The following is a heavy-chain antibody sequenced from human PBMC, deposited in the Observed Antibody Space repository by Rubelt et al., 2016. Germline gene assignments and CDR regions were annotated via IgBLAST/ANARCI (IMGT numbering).Heavy chain of an antibody. CDR1: GNSVSSGDYY. D-gene: IGHD2-2*02. CDR3: ARVVRAAIGSSRSFDY. Sequence: QVQLQESGPGLVKPSETLSLTCSVSGNSVSSGDYYWSWIRQPPGKELEWIGYIYYSGSTTYNPSLKSRVAISLDTSRNQSPLMLRPFTAPVTAVYHCARVVRAAIGSSRSFDYWRQGTLVTVSS. J-gene: IGHJ4*02. CDR2: IYYSGST. V-gene: IGHV4-61*08.